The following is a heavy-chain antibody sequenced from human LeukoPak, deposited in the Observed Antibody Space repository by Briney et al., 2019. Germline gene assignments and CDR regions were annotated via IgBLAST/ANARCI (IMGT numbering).Heavy chain of an antibody. V-gene: IGHV4-61*05. CDR1: GGSISSSSYY. J-gene: IGHJ3*02. CDR2: IYYSGST. D-gene: IGHD4-17*01. Sequence: KPSETLSLTCTVSGGSISSSSYYWGWIRQPPGKGLEWIGYIYYSGSTNYNPSLKSRVTISVDTSKNQFSLKLSSVTAADTAVYYCAGYIRSRGAPYGDHSAFDIWGQGTMVTVSS. CDR3: AGYIRSRGAPYGDHSAFDI.